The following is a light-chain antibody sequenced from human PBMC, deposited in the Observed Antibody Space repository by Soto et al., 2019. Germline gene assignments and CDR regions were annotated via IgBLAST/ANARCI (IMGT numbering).Light chain of an antibody. J-gene: IGKJ2*01. CDR2: MIS. CDR3: KQATQPYT. Sequence: DFVMTQTPLSSPVTLGQPASISCRSSQSLVHSDGNSYLSWLHQRPGQPPRLLIYMISNRFSEVPDRYSGSGEVTDFTLKISRVEPEEVGVYYCKQATQPYTLCRGTKLEIK. V-gene: IGKV2-24*01. CDR1: QSLVHSDGNSY.